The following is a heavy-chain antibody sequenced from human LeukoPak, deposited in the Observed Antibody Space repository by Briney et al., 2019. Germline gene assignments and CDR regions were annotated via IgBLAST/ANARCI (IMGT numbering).Heavy chain of an antibody. CDR2: ISAYNGNT. CDR3: ARDLGWLRRGDYMDV. J-gene: IGHJ6*03. V-gene: IGHV1-18*01. D-gene: IGHD5-12*01. Sequence: ASVKVSCTASGYTFTSYGISWVRQAPGQGLEWMGWISAYNGNTNYAQKLQGRVTMTTDTSTSTAYMELRSLRSDDTAVYYCARDLGWLRRGDYMDVWGKGTTVTVSS. CDR1: GYTFTSYG.